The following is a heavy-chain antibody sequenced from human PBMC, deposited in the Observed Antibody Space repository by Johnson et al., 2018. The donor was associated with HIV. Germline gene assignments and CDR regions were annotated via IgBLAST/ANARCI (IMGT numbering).Heavy chain of an antibody. J-gene: IGHJ3*02. V-gene: IGHV3-20*04. D-gene: IGHD5-24*01. CDR1: GFTFDNYG. Sequence: VQLVESGGGVVRPGGSLRLSCAASGFTFDNYGVSWVRQAPGKGLEWVSGINWNGGSTGYADSVKGRFTVSRENAKNSLYLQMNSLRAEDTAVYYCAFPTGATTAFDIWGQGTMVTVSS. CDR3: AFPTGATTAFDI. CDR2: INWNGGST.